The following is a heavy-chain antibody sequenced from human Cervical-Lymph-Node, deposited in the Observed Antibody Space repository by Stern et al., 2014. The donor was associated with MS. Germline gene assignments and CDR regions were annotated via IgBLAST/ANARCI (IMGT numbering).Heavy chain of an antibody. CDR3: ARDRVDGYWYFDL. J-gene: IGHJ2*01. Sequence: VQLVQSGPELKKPGASVKVSCKASGYTFTDYGIIWVRQAPGQGLERMGWISGYNANTNYAQKFQGRVTMTTDTSTSTAYMELRSLNSDDTAMYYCARDRVDGYWYFDLWGRGTLVTVSS. D-gene: IGHD5-12*01. V-gene: IGHV1-18*01. CDR2: ISGYNANT. CDR1: GYTFTDYG.